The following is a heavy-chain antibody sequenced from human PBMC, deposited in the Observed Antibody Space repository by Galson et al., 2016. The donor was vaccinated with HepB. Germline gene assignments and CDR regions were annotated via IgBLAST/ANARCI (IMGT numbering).Heavy chain of an antibody. Sequence: SLRLSCAASGFTFSQRGMHWVRQAPGKGLGWVAADSMNGRRKFYADSVKGRFTISRDNSNNMLFLQMSSLRVDDTAVYYCAKRHEYCPPVGCSVDSWGQGTLVSVSS. CDR3: AKRHEYCPPVGCSVDS. CDR2: DSMNGRRK. D-gene: IGHD2/OR15-2a*01. J-gene: IGHJ4*02. V-gene: IGHV3-30*18. CDR1: GFTFSQRG.